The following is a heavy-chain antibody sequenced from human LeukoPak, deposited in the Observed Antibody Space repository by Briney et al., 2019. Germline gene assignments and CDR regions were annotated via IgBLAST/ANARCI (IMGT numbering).Heavy chain of an antibody. CDR2: IYHSGST. Sequence: PSQTLSLTCAVSGGSISSGGYSWSWIRQPPGKGLEWIGYIYHSGSTYYNPSLKSRVTTSVDRSKNQFSLKLSSVTAADTAVYYCASSRGYCSGGSCYSAFYFDYWGQGTLVTVSS. J-gene: IGHJ4*02. V-gene: IGHV4-30-2*01. D-gene: IGHD2-15*01. CDR1: GGSISSGGYS. CDR3: ASSRGYCSGGSCYSAFYFDY.